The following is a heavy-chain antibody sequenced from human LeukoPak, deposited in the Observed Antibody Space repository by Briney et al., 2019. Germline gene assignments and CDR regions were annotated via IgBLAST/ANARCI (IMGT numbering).Heavy chain of an antibody. CDR1: GFTFSSYW. V-gene: IGHV4-34*01. CDR3: ARRGWLLKFDY. CDR2: INHSGST. Sequence: GSLRLSCAASGFTFSSYWMSWIRQPPGKGLEWIGEINHSGSTNYNPSLKSRVTISVDTSKNQFSLKLSSVTAADTAVYYCARRGWLLKFDYWGQGTLVTVSS. D-gene: IGHD5-24*01. J-gene: IGHJ4*02.